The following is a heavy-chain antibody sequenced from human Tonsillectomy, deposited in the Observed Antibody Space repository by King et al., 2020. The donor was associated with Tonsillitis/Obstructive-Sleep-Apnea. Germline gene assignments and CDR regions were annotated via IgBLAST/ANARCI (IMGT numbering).Heavy chain of an antibody. CDR1: GYTFTTYG. J-gene: IGHJ4*02. V-gene: IGHV1-18*01. Sequence: QLVQSGAEVKKPGASVKVSCKASGYTFTTYGISWVRQAPGQGLEWMGWISAYSGDTNYSQKLQGRVTMTTDTSTSTAYMEVRSLRSDDTAVYYCARDSMSHYYDSSGYYTFAYWGQGTLVTVSS. D-gene: IGHD3-22*01. CDR3: ARDSMSHYYDSSGYYTFAY. CDR2: ISAYSGDT.